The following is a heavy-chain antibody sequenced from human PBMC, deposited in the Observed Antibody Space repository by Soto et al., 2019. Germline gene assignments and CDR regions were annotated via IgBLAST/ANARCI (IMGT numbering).Heavy chain of an antibody. D-gene: IGHD3-10*02. CDR3: ARRRGADVQPRYSRAGLDV. V-gene: IGHV5-51*01. Sequence: GVSLKIPCQCSGYFFTNHWLGWERQMPGKGLEWMGTIYPGDYDTRYRPSYQGQVTISAGKSITTAYQQWIRLKSSDAAMAFCARRRGADVQPRYSRAGLDVWGQGMSVTVSS. J-gene: IGHJ6*02. CDR2: IYPGDYDT. CDR1: GYFFTNHW.